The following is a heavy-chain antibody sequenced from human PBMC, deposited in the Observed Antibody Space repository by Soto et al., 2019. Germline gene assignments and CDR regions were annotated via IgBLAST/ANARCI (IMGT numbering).Heavy chain of an antibody. CDR2: INADNGNI. V-gene: IGHV1-3*01. CDR3: ARGLSAPGGMPTGGVPLDV. J-gene: IGHJ6*03. D-gene: IGHD2-8*02. Sequence: QVQIVQSGPEVKEPGASVKVSCKTSGYTFTAYPIHWVRQAPGQNFAWMGWINADNGNIKYLEKLQGRGKITRDTAARTVFMELNSLISEDTANYYWARGLSAPGGMPTGGVPLDVWGKGAPVTVSS. CDR1: GYTFTAYP.